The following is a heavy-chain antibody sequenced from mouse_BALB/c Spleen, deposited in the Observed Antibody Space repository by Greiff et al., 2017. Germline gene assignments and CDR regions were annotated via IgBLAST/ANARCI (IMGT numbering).Heavy chain of an antibody. D-gene: IGHD2-3*01. CDR2: IYPGDGDT. J-gene: IGHJ3*01. CDR3: ARSWDGYYGTAFAY. V-gene: IGHV1-80*01. Sequence: QVQLKESGAELVRPGSSVKISCKASGYAFSSYWMNWVKQRPGQGLEWIGQIYPGDGDTNYNGKFKGKATLTADKSSSTAYMQLSSLTSEDSAVDLGARSWDGYYGTAFAYWGQGTLVTVSA. CDR1: GYAFSSYW.